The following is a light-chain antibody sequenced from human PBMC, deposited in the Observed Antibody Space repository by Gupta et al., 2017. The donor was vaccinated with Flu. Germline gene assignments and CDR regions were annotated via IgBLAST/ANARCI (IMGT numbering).Light chain of an antibody. CDR2: GNN. CDR3: QSFDNSLSGRV. Sequence: QSMLTQPPSVSGAPGPRVTISCTGSSSNIGARYAVHWYQQLPGTAPKLLIFGNNNRPSGVPDRFSGSRSGTSASLVITGLQADDEADYYCQSFDNSLSGRVFGGGTKLTVL. V-gene: IGLV1-40*01. CDR1: SSNIGARYA. J-gene: IGLJ3*02.